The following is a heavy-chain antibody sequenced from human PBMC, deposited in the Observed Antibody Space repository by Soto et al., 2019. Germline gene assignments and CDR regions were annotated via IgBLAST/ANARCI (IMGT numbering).Heavy chain of an antibody. CDR3: ARQGVGPLQGLVDV. Sequence: QVQLQESGPGLVKPSETLSLTCTISGGPMSGDYCSWFRQPPGQGLEWIGYMGYDGYTSYNPSPRSQVTIPLETSKSQFSLKLSSVTAADTAISYCARQGVGPLQGLVDVWGQWTTVTVSS. V-gene: IGHV4-59*08. J-gene: IGHJ6*02. CDR1: GGPMSGDY. CDR2: MGYDGYT. D-gene: IGHD3-10*01.